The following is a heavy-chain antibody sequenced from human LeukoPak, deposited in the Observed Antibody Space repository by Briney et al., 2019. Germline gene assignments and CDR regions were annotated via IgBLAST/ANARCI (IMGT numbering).Heavy chain of an antibody. CDR1: GGSFSGYY. V-gene: IGHV4-34*01. J-gene: IGHJ6*02. CDR3: GRSVTYYYGSGSPDRYYYGMDV. Sequence: SDTLSLTCAVYGGSFSGYYWSWIRQPPGKGLEWIGEINHSGSTNYNPSLKSRVTISVDTSKHHFSLTLSSVTAAHTAVYYCGRSVTYYYGSGSPDRYYYGMDVWGQGTTVTVSS. CDR2: INHSGST. D-gene: IGHD3-10*01.